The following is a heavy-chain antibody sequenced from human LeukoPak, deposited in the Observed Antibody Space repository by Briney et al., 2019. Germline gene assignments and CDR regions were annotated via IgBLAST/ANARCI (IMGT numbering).Heavy chain of an antibody. J-gene: IGHJ4*02. CDR3: ARVGSESYDILTGSDY. V-gene: IGHV3-48*04. Sequence: GGSLRLSCAASGFTFSSYGMHWVRQAPGEGLEWVSYISSSGSTIYYADSVKGRFTISSDNAKNSLYLQMNSLRAEDTAVYYCARVGSESYDILTGSDYWGQGTLVTVSS. D-gene: IGHD3-9*01. CDR1: GFTFSSYG. CDR2: ISSSGSTI.